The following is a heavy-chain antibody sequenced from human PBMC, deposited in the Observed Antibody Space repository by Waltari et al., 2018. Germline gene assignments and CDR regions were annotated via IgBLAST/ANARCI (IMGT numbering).Heavy chain of an antibody. CDR1: GFTFSSYW. J-gene: IGHJ3*02. V-gene: IGHV3-7*01. CDR3: AGRIFDI. CDR2: IKEDGSEK. Sequence: EEQLVESGGGLVQPGGSLRLSCLASGFTFSSYWISWVRQAPGKGLEWVANIKEDGSEKYYAAPVKGRFTISRDNAKSSLYLQMNSLRVEDTAVYYCAGRIFDIWGQGTMVTVSS.